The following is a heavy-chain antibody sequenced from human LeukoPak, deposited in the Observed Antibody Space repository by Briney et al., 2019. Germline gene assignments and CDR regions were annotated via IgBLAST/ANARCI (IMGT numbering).Heavy chain of an antibody. CDR3: ARDLGRGYSGEFDF. Sequence: SETLFLTCTVSGGSMNNYYWSWIRQAPGKGLEWIGTIHYSGSTSYNISLKSRVTISLDTSKSQFSLRLTSVTAADTAVYYCARDLGRGYSGEFDFWGQGTLVTVSS. CDR2: IHYSGST. J-gene: IGHJ4*02. D-gene: IGHD5-12*01. CDR1: GGSMNNYY. V-gene: IGHV4-59*01.